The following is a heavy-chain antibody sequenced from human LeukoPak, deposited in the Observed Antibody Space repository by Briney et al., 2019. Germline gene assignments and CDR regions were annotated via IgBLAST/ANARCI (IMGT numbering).Heavy chain of an antibody. CDR1: GFTFSDYY. D-gene: IGHD3-10*01. V-gene: IGHV3-11*04. Sequence: GGSLRLSCAASGFTFSDYYMSWIRQAPGKGLEWVSYISGSGSTIKYADSVKGRFTISRDNAKNSLYLQMNSLRAEDTAVYYCARLIGELWFGDYYYYYMDVWGKGTTVTISS. J-gene: IGHJ6*03. CDR2: ISGSGSTI. CDR3: ARLIGELWFGDYYYYYMDV.